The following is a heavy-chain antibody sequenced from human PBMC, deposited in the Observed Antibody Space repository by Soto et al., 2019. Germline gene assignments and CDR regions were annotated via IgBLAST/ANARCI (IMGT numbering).Heavy chain of an antibody. CDR3: AREGRVVLVPAAMQSDYYYGMDV. J-gene: IGHJ6*02. D-gene: IGHD2-2*01. CDR2: IIPIFGTA. Sequence: QVQLVQSGAEVKKPGSSVKVSCKASGGTFSSYAISWVRQAPGQGLEWMGGIIPIFGTANYAQKFQGRVTITADESTSTADMELSSLRSEDTAVYYCAREGRVVLVPAAMQSDYYYGMDVWGQGTTVTVSS. CDR1: GGTFSSYA. V-gene: IGHV1-69*12.